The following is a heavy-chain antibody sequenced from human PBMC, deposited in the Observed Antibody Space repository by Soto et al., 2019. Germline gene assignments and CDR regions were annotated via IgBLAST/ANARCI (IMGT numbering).Heavy chain of an antibody. D-gene: IGHD3-22*01. Sequence: ASVKVSCKXSGYTLTELSMHWVRQAPGKGLEWMGGFDPEDGETIYAQKFQGRVTMTEDTSTDTAYMELSSLRSEDTAVYYCATHYDSSGYYRIFDYWGQGTLVTVSS. V-gene: IGHV1-24*01. CDR1: GYTLTELS. J-gene: IGHJ4*02. CDR3: ATHYDSSGYYRIFDY. CDR2: FDPEDGET.